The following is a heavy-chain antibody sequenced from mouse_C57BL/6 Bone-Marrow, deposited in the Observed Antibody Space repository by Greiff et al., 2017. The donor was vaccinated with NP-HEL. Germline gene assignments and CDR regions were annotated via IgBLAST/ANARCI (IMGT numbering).Heavy chain of an antibody. V-gene: IGHV1-26*01. Sequence: VQLQQSGPELVKPGASVKISCKASGYTFTDYYMNWVKQSHGKSLEWIGDINPNNGGTSYNQKFKGKATLTVDKSSSTAYMELRSLTSEDAAVYYCAREGYYGSSPHYYAMDYWGQGTSVTVSS. D-gene: IGHD1-1*01. CDR2: INPNNGGT. CDR3: AREGYYGSSPHYYAMDY. CDR1: GYTFTDYY. J-gene: IGHJ4*01.